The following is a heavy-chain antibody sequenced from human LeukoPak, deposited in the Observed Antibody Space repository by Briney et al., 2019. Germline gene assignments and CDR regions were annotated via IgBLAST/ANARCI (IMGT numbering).Heavy chain of an antibody. Sequence: GGSLRLSCAASGFTFNIYSMSWVRQAPGKGLEWVSSISSSGDFTVYAGSVNGRFTISRDNSKKQLYLQMNRLRAEDTAIYYCAKDRPNYYESNGHYYRRDGDYWGQGTLVTVSS. V-gene: IGHV3-23*01. D-gene: IGHD3-22*01. CDR3: AKDRPNYYESNGHYYRRDGDY. CDR2: ISSSGDFT. CDR1: GFTFNIYS. J-gene: IGHJ4*02.